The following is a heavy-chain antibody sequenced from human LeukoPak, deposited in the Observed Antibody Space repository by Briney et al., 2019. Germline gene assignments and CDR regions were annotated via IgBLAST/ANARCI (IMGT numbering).Heavy chain of an antibody. J-gene: IGHJ4*02. CDR2: IWYDGSKK. CDR3: AKRRDYFDY. V-gene: IGHV3-33*06. Sequence: GGSLRLSCAASGFTFNNYGMHWVRQAPGKGLEWVAVIWYDGSKKYYADSVKGRFTISRDNSKNTLYLQMNSLRVEDTAVYYCAKRRDYFDYWGQGTLVTVSP. CDR1: GFTFNNYG.